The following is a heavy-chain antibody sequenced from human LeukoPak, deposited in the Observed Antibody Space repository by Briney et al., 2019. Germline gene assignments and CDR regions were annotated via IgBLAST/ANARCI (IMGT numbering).Heavy chain of an antibody. CDR2: IIPILGIA. CDR3: ASDTYYYDSSGYYYPGEAFDI. J-gene: IGHJ3*02. V-gene: IGHV1-69*04. CDR1: GGTFSSYA. Sequence: GSSVKVSCKASGGTFSSYAISWVRQAPGQGLEWMGRIIPILGIANYAQEFQGRVTITADKSTSTAYMELSSLRSEDTAVYYCASDTYYYDSSGYYYPGEAFDIWGQGTMVTVSS. D-gene: IGHD3-22*01.